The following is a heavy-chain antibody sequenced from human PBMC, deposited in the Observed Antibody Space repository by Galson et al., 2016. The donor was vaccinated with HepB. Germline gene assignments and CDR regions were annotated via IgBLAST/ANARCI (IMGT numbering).Heavy chain of an antibody. V-gene: IGHV1-69*02. CDR1: GGTFTTYP. CDR2: IIPLLGIP. CDR3: ARPRIGWANDAFDI. Sequence: SVKVSCKASGGTFTTYPITWVRQAPGQGPECLGRIIPLLGIPKYAQKFQGRLTITADKSTSTTYMELTSLRSEDTAVYYCARPRIGWANDAFDIWGQGTMVTVSS. D-gene: IGHD6-19*01. J-gene: IGHJ3*02.